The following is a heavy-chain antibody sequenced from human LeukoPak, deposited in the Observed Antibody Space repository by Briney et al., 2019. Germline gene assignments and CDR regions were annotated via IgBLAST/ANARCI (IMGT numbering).Heavy chain of an antibody. J-gene: IGHJ6*03. Sequence: GESLKISCKGSEYDFSNYWIGWVRQVPGKGLEWMGIIYPSDPDTRYSPSFQGQVTISADKSINTAYLQWSSLKASDTAVYYCARRQAYTMRRNYDSYMDVWGNGTTVTVSS. CDR1: EYDFSNYW. CDR2: IYPSDPDT. CDR3: ARRQAYTMRRNYDSYMDV. V-gene: IGHV5-51*01. D-gene: IGHD2-21*01.